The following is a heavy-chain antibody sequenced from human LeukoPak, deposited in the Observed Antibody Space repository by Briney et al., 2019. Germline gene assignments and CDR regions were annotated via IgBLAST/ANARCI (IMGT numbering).Heavy chain of an antibody. D-gene: IGHD3-10*01. CDR2: LKSKTDGGTT. V-gene: IGHV3-15*01. CDR3: TTDGDYGSGSPDY. CDR1: GFTFSNAW. J-gene: IGHJ4*02. Sequence: GGSLRLSCAASGFTFSNAWMSWVRRAPGKGLEWVGRLKSKTDGGTTDYAAPVKGRFTISRDDSKNTLYLQMNSLKTEDTAVYYCTTDGDYGSGSPDYWGQGTLVTVSS.